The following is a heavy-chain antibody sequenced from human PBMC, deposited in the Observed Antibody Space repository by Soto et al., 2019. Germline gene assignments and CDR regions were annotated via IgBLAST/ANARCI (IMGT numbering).Heavy chain of an antibody. V-gene: IGHV1-8*01. J-gene: IGHJ3*02. CDR2: MNPNSGNT. CDR3: ARGVYDLTTTTVVTVAFDI. D-gene: IGHD4-17*01. CDR1: GYTFTSYD. Sequence: ASVKVSCKASGYTFTSYDINWVRQATGQGLERMGWMNPNSGNTGYAQKFQGRVTMTRNTSISTAYMELSSLRSEDTAVYYCARGVYDLTTTTVVTVAFDIWGQGTMVTVSS.